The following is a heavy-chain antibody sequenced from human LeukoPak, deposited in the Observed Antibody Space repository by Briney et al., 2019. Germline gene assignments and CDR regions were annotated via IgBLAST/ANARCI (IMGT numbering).Heavy chain of an antibody. CDR1: GFTFSSYS. D-gene: IGHD3-3*02. CDR2: ISSSSNYI. CDR3: ARDRIFGVVIMSGFDY. V-gene: IGHV3-21*01. Sequence: GGSLRLSCAASGFTFSSYSMNWVRQAPGKGLEWVSSISSSSNYIYYADSVKGRFTISRDNDKNSLYLQMNSLRAEDTAVYYCARDRIFGVVIMSGFDYWGQGTLVTVSS. J-gene: IGHJ4*02.